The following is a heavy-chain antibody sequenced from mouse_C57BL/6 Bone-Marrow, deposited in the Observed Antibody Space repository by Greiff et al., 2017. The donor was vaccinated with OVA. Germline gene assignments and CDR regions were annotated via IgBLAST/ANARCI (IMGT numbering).Heavy chain of an antibody. V-gene: IGHV1-18*01. CDR2: INPNNGGT. D-gene: IGHD1-1*01. CDR3: ARSTTVVADYFDY. CDR1: GYTFTDYN. J-gene: IGHJ2*01. Sequence: VQLQQSGPELVKPGASVKIPCKASGYTFTDYNMDWVKQSHGKSLEWIGDINPNNGGTIYNQKFKGKATLTVDKSSSTAYMELRSLTSEDTAVYYCARSTTVVADYFDYWGQGTTLTVSS.